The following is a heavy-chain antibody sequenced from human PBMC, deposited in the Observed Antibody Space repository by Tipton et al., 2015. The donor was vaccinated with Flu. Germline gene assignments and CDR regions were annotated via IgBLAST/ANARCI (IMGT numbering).Heavy chain of an antibody. CDR2: IHRSGNT. CDR3: VRRDYSNYVSEPRYWFDP. J-gene: IGHJ5*02. Sequence: TLSLTCSVSGDSIGSNYFWGWIRQPPGKGLEWIANIHRSGNTYHNPSLKSRVTISVDTSKNQFSLRLTSVTAADTAVYYCVRRDYSNYVSEPRYWFDPWGQGTSVTVSS. D-gene: IGHD4-11*01. CDR1: GDSIGSNYF. V-gene: IGHV4-38-2*01.